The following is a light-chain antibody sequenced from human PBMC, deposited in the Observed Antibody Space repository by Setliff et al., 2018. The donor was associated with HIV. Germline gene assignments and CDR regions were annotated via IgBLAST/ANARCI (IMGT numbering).Light chain of an antibody. Sequence: QSALTQPASVSGSPGQSITISCTGTNSDVGSYNFVSWYQQYPGKAPKLMIYEVTKRPSGVSNRFSGSKSGNTASLTISGLQAEDEADYYCCSYAGGNTFTYVFGTGTKVTV. CDR1: NSDVGSYNF. V-gene: IGLV2-23*02. CDR3: CSYAGGNTFTYV. CDR2: EVT. J-gene: IGLJ1*01.